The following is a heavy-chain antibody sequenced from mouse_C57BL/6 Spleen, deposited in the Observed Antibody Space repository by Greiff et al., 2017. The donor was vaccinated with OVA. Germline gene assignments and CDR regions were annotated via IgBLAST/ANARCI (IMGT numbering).Heavy chain of an antibody. CDR1: GYTFTDYE. V-gene: IGHV1-15*01. CDR3: TVGDYDQTGTGDY. D-gene: IGHD2-4*01. Sequence: QVQLQQSGAELVRPGASVTLSCKASGYTFTDYEMHWVKQTPVHGLEWIGAIDPETGGTAYNQKFKGKAILTADKSSSTAYVELRSLTSEDAAVYYCTVGDYDQTGTGDYWGQGTTLTVSS. CDR2: IDPETGGT. J-gene: IGHJ2*01.